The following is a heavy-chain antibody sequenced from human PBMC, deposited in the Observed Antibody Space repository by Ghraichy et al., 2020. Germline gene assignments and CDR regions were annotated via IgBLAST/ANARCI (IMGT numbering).Heavy chain of an antibody. CDR3: ASGAFRGFFDY. CDR1: GGSFSGYY. J-gene: IGHJ4*02. D-gene: IGHD3-16*01. V-gene: IGHV4-34*01. CDR2: INHSGST. Sequence: SETLSLTCAVYGGSFSGYYWSWIRPPPGKGLEWIGEINHSGSTNYNPSLKSRVTISVDTSKNQFSLKLSSVTAADTAVYYCASGAFRGFFDYWGQGTLVTVSS.